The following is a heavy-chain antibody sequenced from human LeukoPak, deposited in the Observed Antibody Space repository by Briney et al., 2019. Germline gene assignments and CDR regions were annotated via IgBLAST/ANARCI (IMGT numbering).Heavy chain of an antibody. CDR2: ISAYNGNT. D-gene: IGHD6-13*01. CDR1: GYTFTSYG. Sequence: ASVKASCKASGYTFTSYGVSWVRQAPGQGLEWMGWISAYNGNTNYAQKLQGRVTMTTDTSTSTAYMELRSLRSDDTTVYYCARGAAAGTPVDYWGQGTLVTVSS. J-gene: IGHJ4*02. CDR3: ARGAAAGTPVDY. V-gene: IGHV1-18*04.